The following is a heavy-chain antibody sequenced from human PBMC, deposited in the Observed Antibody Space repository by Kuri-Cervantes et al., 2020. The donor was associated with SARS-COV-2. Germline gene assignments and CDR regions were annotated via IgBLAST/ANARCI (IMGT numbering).Heavy chain of an antibody. CDR2: ISGSGGST. Sequence: GESLKISCVVSGFNFSPYPMNWVRQAPGKGLEWVSAISGSGGSTYYADSVKGRFTISRDNSKNTLYLQMNSLRAEDTAVYYCAKFQRGYQGMDVWGQGTTVTVSS. V-gene: IGHV3-23*01. CDR3: AKFQRGYQGMDV. D-gene: IGHD5-18*01. CDR1: GFNFSPYP. J-gene: IGHJ6*02.